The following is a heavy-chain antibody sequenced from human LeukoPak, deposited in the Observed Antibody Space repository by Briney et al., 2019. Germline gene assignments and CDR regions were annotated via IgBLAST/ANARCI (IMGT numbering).Heavy chain of an antibody. Sequence: SETLSLTCAVYGGSFSGYYWSWIRQPPGKGLEWIGEINHSGSTNYNPSLKSRVTISVDTSKNQFSLKLSSVTAADTAVYYCAGGLPPSFVVVPAAKRTKGNYFDYWGQGTLVTVSS. CDR2: INHSGST. CDR3: AGGLPPSFVVVPAAKRTKGNYFDY. CDR1: GGSFSGYY. J-gene: IGHJ4*02. V-gene: IGHV4-34*01. D-gene: IGHD2-2*01.